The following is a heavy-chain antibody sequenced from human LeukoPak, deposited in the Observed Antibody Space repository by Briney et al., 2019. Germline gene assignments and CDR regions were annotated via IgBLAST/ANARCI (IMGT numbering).Heavy chain of an antibody. CDR2: ISYDGSNK. V-gene: IGHV3-30*04. J-gene: IGHJ4*02. Sequence: GGSLRLSCAASGFTFSSYVMHWVRQAPGKGLEWVAVISYDGSNKYYADSVKGRFTISRDNAKNSLYLQMNSLRAEDTAIYYCANYNTSAGGLAYWGQGTLVTVSS. D-gene: IGHD3-10*01. CDR1: GFTFSSYV. CDR3: ANYNTSAGGLAY.